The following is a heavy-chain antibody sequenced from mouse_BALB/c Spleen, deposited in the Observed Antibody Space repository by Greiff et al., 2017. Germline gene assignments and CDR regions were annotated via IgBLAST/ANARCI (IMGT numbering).Heavy chain of an antibody. CDR1: GYTFTSYW. J-gene: IGHJ4*01. D-gene: IGHD2-4*01. CDR3: ARGDYDEGLYYAMDY. Sequence: QVQLQQPGAELVKPGASVKMSCKASGYTFTSYWMHWVKQRPGQGLEWIGVIDPSDSYTSYNQKFKGKATLTVDTSSSTAYMQLSSLTSEDSAVYYCARGDYDEGLYYAMDYWGQGTSVTVSS. CDR2: IDPSDSYT. V-gene: IGHV1-59*01.